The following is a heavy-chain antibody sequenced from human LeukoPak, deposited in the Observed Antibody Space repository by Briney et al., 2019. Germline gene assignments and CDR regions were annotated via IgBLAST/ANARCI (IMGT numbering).Heavy chain of an antibody. D-gene: IGHD3-16*01. V-gene: IGHV4-34*01. Sequence: SETLSLTCAVYGGYFSGYYWTWIRQPPGKGLEWIGEISQSGSANYNPSLKSRVTISVDTSKNQFSLRLRSVTAADTAVYYCARWGTDLWVPGVSYYYMDVWGKGTTVTVSS. J-gene: IGHJ6*03. CDR1: GGYFSGYY. CDR3: ARWGTDLWVPGVSYYYMDV. CDR2: ISQSGSA.